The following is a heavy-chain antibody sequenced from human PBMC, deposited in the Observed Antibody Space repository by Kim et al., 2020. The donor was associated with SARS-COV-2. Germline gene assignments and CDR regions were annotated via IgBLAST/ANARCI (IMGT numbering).Heavy chain of an antibody. Sequence: GGSLRLSCAASGFTFSSYGMHWVRQAPGKGLEWVAVISYDGSNKYYADSVKGRFTISRDNSKNTLYLQMNSLRAEDTAVYYCAKGLTGGSGGHDAFDIWGQGTMVTVSS. CDR1: GFTFSSYG. D-gene: IGHD7-27*01. V-gene: IGHV3-30*18. J-gene: IGHJ3*02. CDR2: ISYDGSNK. CDR3: AKGLTGGSGGHDAFDI.